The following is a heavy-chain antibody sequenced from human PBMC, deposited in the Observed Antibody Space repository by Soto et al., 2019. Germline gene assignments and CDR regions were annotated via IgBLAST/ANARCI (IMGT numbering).Heavy chain of an antibody. Sequence: EVQLLASGGGLVQPGGSLRLSCAASGFTFSSYAMSWVRQAPGKGLEWVSGISGSGASTYYADSVKGRFTISRDNSKNTLYLQMKSLRAEDTAVYYCAKAGRGLEYYYMDVWGKGTTVTVSS. CDR2: ISGSGAST. V-gene: IGHV3-23*01. J-gene: IGHJ6*03. D-gene: IGHD3-3*01. CDR1: GFTFSSYA. CDR3: AKAGRGLEYYYMDV.